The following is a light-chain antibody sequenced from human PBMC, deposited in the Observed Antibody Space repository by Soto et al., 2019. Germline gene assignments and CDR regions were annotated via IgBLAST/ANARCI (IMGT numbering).Light chain of an antibody. V-gene: IGKV3-20*01. CDR3: QQYVSSPRT. CDR2: GAS. Sequence: ENVLTQSPGTLSLSPGERATLSCRASQTVYNGYLAWYQQKPGQAPRLLIYGASSRATGIPDRFSGSESGTDFTLTISRLEPEDFAVYYCQQYVSSPRTFGQGTKVDIK. J-gene: IGKJ1*01. CDR1: QTVYNGY.